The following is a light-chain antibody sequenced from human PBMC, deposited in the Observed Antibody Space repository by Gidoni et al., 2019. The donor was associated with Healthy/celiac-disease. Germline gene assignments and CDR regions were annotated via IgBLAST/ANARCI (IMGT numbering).Light chain of an antibody. CDR3: QQRSNWVMYT. Sequence: EIVLTQSPATLSLSPGERATLSCRASQSVSSYLAWYQQTPGQAPRLLIYDASNRATGIPARFSGSGSGTDFTLTISSLEPEDFAVYYCQQRSNWVMYTFGQGTKLEIK. CDR2: DAS. J-gene: IGKJ2*01. CDR1: QSVSSY. V-gene: IGKV3-11*01.